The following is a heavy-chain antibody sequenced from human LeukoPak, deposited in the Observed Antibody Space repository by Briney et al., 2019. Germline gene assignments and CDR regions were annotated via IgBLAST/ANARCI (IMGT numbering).Heavy chain of an antibody. J-gene: IGHJ4*02. CDR2: SNPSGSNT. Sequence: GASVKVSCKASGYTFTNFYMQWVRQAPGQGLEWMGISNPSGSNTSYAQKFQGRVTMTRDTSTSTVYMELSSLRSEATAVYYCARGPNQYGSGSFDSWGQGTLVTVSS. CDR1: GYTFTNFY. CDR3: ARGPNQYGSGSFDS. V-gene: IGHV1-46*01. D-gene: IGHD3-10*01.